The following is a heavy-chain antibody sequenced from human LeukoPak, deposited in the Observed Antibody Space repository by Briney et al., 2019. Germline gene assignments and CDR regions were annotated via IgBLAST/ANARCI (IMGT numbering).Heavy chain of an antibody. Sequence: SETLSLTCAVYGGSFSGYYWSWIRQPPGKGLEWIGEINHSGSTNYNPSLKGRVTISVDTSKNQFSLKLSSVTAADTAVYYCARVRGVVVPAAPEGWFDPWGQGTLVTVSS. J-gene: IGHJ5*02. CDR3: ARVRGVVVPAAPEGWFDP. CDR1: GGSFSGYY. V-gene: IGHV4-34*01. D-gene: IGHD2-2*01. CDR2: INHSGST.